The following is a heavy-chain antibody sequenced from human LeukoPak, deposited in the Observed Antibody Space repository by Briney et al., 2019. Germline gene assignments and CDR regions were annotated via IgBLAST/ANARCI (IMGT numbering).Heavy chain of an antibody. J-gene: IGHJ4*02. CDR3: ARGVWAGSATWSGY. CDR1: GGSFSGYH. CDR2: INHSGST. Sequence: PSETLSLTCAVSGGSFSGYHFSWIRQPPGKGLEWIGEINHSGSTNYNPSLKSRVTISVDTSKNQFSLKLSSVTAADTAVYYCARGVWAGSATWSGYWGQGTLVTVSS. V-gene: IGHV4-34*01. D-gene: IGHD2-15*01.